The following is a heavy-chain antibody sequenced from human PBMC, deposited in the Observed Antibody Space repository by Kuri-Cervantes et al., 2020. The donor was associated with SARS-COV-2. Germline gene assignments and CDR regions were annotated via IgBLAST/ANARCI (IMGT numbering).Heavy chain of an antibody. CDR2: ISSSGSTI. CDR1: GFTFSDYY. CDR3: AKDLSISIWPFDY. V-gene: IGHV3-11*01. Sequence: GESLKISCAASGFTFSDYYMTWIRQAPGKGLEWVSYISSSGSTIYYADSVKGRFTISRDNAKNTLYLQMNSLRAEDTAVYYCAKDLSISIWPFDYWGQGTLVTVSS. D-gene: IGHD3-9*01. J-gene: IGHJ4*02.